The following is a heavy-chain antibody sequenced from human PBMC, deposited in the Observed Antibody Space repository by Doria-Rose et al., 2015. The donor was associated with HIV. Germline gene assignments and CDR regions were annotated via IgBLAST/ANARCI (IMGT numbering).Heavy chain of an antibody. Sequence: QVTLKESGPVLVKPTETLTLTCAVSGVSLSSPGMGVNWIRQPPGKALEWLANIFSDDERSYNTSLNSRLTISRGTSKSQVVLTMTDMDPVDTATYYCARIKSSRWYHKYYFDFWGQGTLVIVS. J-gene: IGHJ4*02. CDR2: IFSDDER. D-gene: IGHD6-13*01. V-gene: IGHV2-26*01. CDR3: ARIKSSRWYHKYYFDF. CDR1: GVSLSSPGMG.